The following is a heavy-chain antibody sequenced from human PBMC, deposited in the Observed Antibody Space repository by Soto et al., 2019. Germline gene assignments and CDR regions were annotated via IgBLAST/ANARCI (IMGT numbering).Heavy chain of an antibody. Sequence: QVQLVESGGGVVQPGRSLRLSCAASGFTFSNYGMHWVRQAPGKGLEWVAVISYDGNNKYYADSVKGRFTISRDNSKNTLYLQMNSLRAEDTAVDYCAKSAYNWSDGFFDFWGQGTLVTVSS. CDR3: AKSAYNWSDGFFDF. D-gene: IGHD1-1*01. CDR2: ISYDGNNK. CDR1: GFTFSNYG. J-gene: IGHJ4*02. V-gene: IGHV3-30*18.